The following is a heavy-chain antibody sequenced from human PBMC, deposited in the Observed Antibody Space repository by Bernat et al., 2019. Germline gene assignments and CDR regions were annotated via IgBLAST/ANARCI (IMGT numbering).Heavy chain of an antibody. D-gene: IGHD3-22*01. CDR1: GFTFSSYG. CDR2: IWSDGSNK. J-gene: IGHJ4*02. Sequence: QVQLVESGGGVVQPGRSLRLSCAASGFTFSSYGMHWVRQAPGKGLEWVAVIWSDGSNKYYADSVKGRFTISRDNSKNTLYLQMNSLRAEDTAVYYCARGWYYYDSSGYHNLDYWGQGTLVTVSS. V-gene: IGHV3-33*01. CDR3: ARGWYYYDSSGYHNLDY.